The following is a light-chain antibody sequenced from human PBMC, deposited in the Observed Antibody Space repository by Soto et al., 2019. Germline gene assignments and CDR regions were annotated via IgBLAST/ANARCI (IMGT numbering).Light chain of an antibody. V-gene: IGKV3-20*01. CDR3: QHYYGAPLT. J-gene: IGKJ3*01. CDR2: AAS. CDR1: QTLNINS. Sequence: EIVLTQSPDTLSLSPGERATLFCRASQTLNINSLAWYQQKPGQAPRLLIYAASTRHTGIPDRFNGSGSGTDFALTINGLEPEAFAVYFCQHYYGAPLTFGRRTKVYVK.